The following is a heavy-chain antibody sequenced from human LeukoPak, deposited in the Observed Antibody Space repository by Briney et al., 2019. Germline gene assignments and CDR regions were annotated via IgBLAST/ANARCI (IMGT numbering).Heavy chain of an antibody. CDR2: ISSSSSLI. J-gene: IGHJ4*02. D-gene: IGHD3-10*01. CDR1: GFTFSNYG. V-gene: IGHV3-48*01. Sequence: PGGSLRLSCAASGFTFSNYGMTWVRQAPGKGLEWLSYISSSSSLIYYADSVKGRFTISRDNARNSLHLQMNSLRAEDTAVYYCAREVYYGSGRRFDLWGQGTLVTVSS. CDR3: AREVYYGSGRRFDL.